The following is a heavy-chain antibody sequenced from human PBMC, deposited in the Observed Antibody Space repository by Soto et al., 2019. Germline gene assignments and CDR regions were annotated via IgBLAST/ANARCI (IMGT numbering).Heavy chain of an antibody. J-gene: IGHJ4*02. CDR2: IWFDGSNK. Sequence: GGSLRLSCAASRFTFGAYGMHWVRQAPGKGLEWVAVIWFDGSNKDYADSVKGRFTVSRDNSKDTLYLQINSLRAEDAAVYYCARDARFLEWFPDYWGQGTLVTVSS. V-gene: IGHV3-33*01. CDR1: RFTFGAYG. D-gene: IGHD3-3*01. CDR3: ARDARFLEWFPDY.